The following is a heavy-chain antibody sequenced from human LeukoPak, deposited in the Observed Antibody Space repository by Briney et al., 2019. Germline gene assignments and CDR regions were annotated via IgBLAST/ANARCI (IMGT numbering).Heavy chain of an antibody. CDR1: GYTFTSYD. CDR2: MNPNSGNT. J-gene: IGHJ4*02. V-gene: IGHV1-8*01. CDR3: AIYSYSSGWNDSDY. Sequence: GTSVKVSCKASGYTFTSYDINWVRQATGQGLEWMGWMNPNSGNTGYAQKFQGRVTMTRNTSISTAYMELSSLRSEDTAVYYCAIYSYSSGWNDSDYWGQGTLVTVSS. D-gene: IGHD6-19*01.